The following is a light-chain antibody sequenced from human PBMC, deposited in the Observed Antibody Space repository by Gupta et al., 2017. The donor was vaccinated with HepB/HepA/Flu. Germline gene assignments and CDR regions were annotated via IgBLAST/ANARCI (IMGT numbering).Light chain of an antibody. V-gene: IGLV1-44*01. CDR2: SNN. CDR1: SSNIGSNT. CDR3: AAWDDSLNGRV. Sequence: QSVLTQPPSALGTPGKRVTISCSGSSSNIGSNTVNWYQQPPGTAPKLLIYSNNQRPSGVPDRFSGSKSGTSASLAISGLQSEDEADYYCAAWDDSLNGRVFGGGTKLTVL. J-gene: IGLJ3*02.